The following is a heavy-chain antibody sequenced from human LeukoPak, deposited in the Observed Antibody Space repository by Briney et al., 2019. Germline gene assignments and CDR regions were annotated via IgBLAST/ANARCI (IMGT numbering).Heavy chain of an antibody. Sequence: ASVKVSCKASGYTFTGYYMHWVRQAPGQGLEWMGGIIPIFGTANYAQKFQGRVTITADESTSTAYMELSSLRSEDTAVYYCARDPPHGDYVDGAFDIWGQGTMVTASS. V-gene: IGHV1-69*13. CDR2: IIPIFGTA. CDR3: ARDPPHGDYVDGAFDI. J-gene: IGHJ3*02. CDR1: GYTFTGYY. D-gene: IGHD4-17*01.